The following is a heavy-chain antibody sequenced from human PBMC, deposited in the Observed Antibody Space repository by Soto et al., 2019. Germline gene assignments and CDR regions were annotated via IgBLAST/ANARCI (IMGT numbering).Heavy chain of an antibody. CDR3: ARRFSGTGRYFDY. J-gene: IGHJ4*02. V-gene: IGHV4-34*02. D-gene: IGHD1-1*01. CDR2: INQSGST. CDR1: GASFSGYY. Sequence: QVQLQQWGAGLLKPLETLSLSCAVYGASFSGYYWNWIRQSPGKGLEWIGEINQSGSTNYSPSLKTRVTVSVDTSKKQISLRLSSVTAADTAVYYCARRFSGTGRYFDYWGQGTLVTVSS.